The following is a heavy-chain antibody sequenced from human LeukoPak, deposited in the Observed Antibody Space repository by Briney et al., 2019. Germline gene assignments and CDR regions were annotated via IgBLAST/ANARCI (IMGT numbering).Heavy chain of an antibody. CDR2: VDPEDGET. J-gene: IGHJ4*02. CDR1: GYTFTDYY. CDR3: ATGRYCSGGSCYLDY. V-gene: IGHV1-69-2*01. Sequence: ASVKTSCKVSGYTFTDYYMHWVQQAPGKGLEWMGLVDPEDGETIYAEKFQGRVTITADTSTGTAYMELSSLRSEDTAVYYCATGRYCSGGSCYLDYWGQGTLVTVSS. D-gene: IGHD2-15*01.